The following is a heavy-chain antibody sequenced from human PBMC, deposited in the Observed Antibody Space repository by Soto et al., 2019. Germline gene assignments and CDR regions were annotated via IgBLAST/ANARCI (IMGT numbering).Heavy chain of an antibody. CDR2: INPSGGGA. V-gene: IGHV1-46*01. D-gene: IGHD4-4*01. J-gene: IGHJ4*02. Sequence: QVQLVQSGAEVRNPGASVKVSCEASGYTFTSYYLHWVRQAPGQGLEWMGIINPSGGGATYAQKFQGRLTLTRGTSTSTVYMDLSSLRYEDTAVYYCARDERPAGDAYSCADYWGQGTLVTVSS. CDR1: GYTFTSYY. CDR3: ARDERPAGDAYSCADY.